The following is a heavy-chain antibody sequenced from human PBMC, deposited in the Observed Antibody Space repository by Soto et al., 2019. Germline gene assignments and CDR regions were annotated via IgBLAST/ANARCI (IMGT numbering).Heavy chain of an antibody. Sequence: GESLKISCKGSGYSFTSYWIGWVRQMPGKGLEWMGIIYPGDSDTRYSPSFQGQVTISADKSISTAYLQWSSLKASDTAMYYCASVYSGSDSDYYYGRDVWGQGTTVTVPS. CDR3: ASVYSGSDSDYYYGRDV. CDR2: IYPGDSDT. J-gene: IGHJ6*02. D-gene: IGHD5-12*01. CDR1: GYSFTSYW. V-gene: IGHV5-51*01.